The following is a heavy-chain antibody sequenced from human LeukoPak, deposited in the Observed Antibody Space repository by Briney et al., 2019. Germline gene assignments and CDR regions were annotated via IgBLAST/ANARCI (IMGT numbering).Heavy chain of an antibody. Sequence: SETLSLTCTVSGGSISSGSYYWSWIRQPPGKGLEWIGYIYYGGSTNYNPSLKSRVTMSVDTSKNQFSLRLSTVTAADTAVYYCARVTGYMTEDYFDYWGQGTLITVSS. CDR3: ARVTGYMTEDYFDY. CDR1: GGSISSGSYY. CDR2: IYYGGST. V-gene: IGHV4-61*01. D-gene: IGHD6-13*01. J-gene: IGHJ4*02.